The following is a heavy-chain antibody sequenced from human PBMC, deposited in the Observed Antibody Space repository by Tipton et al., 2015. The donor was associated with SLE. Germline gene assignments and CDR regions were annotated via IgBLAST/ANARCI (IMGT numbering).Heavy chain of an antibody. J-gene: IGHJ6*03. CDR3: ARSLVWSGYYGYMDV. CDR2: LSYDGSNK. CDR1: GFTVSDNY. D-gene: IGHD3-3*01. Sequence: SLRLSCAASGFTVSDNYMNWVRQAPGKGLEWVSVLSYDGSNKYYADSVKGRFTISRDNSKNTLYLQMNSLRAEDTAVYYCARSLVWSGYYGYMDVWGKGTTVTVSS. V-gene: IGHV3-30*03.